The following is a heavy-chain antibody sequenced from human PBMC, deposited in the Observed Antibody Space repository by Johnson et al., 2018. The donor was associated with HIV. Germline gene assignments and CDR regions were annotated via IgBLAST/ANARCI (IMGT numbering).Heavy chain of an antibody. Sequence: QVQLVESGGGVVQPGRSLRLSCAASGFTFSRCAMHWVRQSPGKGLVWISRINSDGTYTTYADSVKGRFTISRDNSKNKLYLQMNSLRAEDTAVYYCARTITKSAFDIWGQGTMVTVSS. CDR1: GFTFSRCA. V-gene: IGHV3-NL1*01. J-gene: IGHJ3*02. CDR2: INSDGTYT. CDR3: ARTITKSAFDI. D-gene: IGHD3-10*01.